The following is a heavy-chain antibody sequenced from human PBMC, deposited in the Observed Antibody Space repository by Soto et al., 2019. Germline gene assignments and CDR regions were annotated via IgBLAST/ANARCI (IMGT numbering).Heavy chain of an antibody. V-gene: IGHV4-34*01. J-gene: IGHJ5*02. CDR2: INHSGST. CDR3: ARGRVQQRPKYNWFDP. Sequence: QVQLQQWGAGLLKPSETLSLTCAVYGGSFSGYYWSWIRQPPGKGLEWIGEINHSGSTNYNPSLKSRVTISVDTSKNQFALKLSSVTAADTAVYYCARGRVQQRPKYNWFDPWGQGTLVTVSS. D-gene: IGHD6-13*01. CDR1: GGSFSGYY.